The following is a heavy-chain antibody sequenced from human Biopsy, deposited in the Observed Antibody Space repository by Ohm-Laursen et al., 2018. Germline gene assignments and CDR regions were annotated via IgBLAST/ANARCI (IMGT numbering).Heavy chain of an antibody. CDR3: ARDRGYYADVTVPWYFDL. CDR1: GDSISSYY. Sequence: TLSLTCTVSGDSISSYYWSWIRQPPGKGLEWIGYVYYTGSTDYNPSLQSRVPISVDKSKNHFFLTLRSVTTADTAIYYCARDRGYYADVTVPWYFDLWGRGTLVTVSS. V-gene: IGHV4-59*01. CDR2: VYYTGST. J-gene: IGHJ2*01. D-gene: IGHD2-15*01.